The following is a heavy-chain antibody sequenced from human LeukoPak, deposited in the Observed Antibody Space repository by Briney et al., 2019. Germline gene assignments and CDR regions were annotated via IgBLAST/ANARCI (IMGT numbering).Heavy chain of an antibody. Sequence: GGSLRLSCAASGFTFSSYAMHWVRQAPGKGLEYVSAISSNGGSTYYANSVKGRFTISRDNSKNSLYLQMNSLRAEDTAVYYCASGSRGYGSGSFDYWGQGTLVTVSS. D-gene: IGHD3-10*01. CDR2: ISSNGGST. V-gene: IGHV3-64*01. CDR3: ASGSRGYGSGSFDY. J-gene: IGHJ4*02. CDR1: GFTFSSYA.